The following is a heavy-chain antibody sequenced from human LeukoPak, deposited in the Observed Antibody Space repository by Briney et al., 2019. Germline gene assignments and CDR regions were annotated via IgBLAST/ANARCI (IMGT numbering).Heavy chain of an antibody. J-gene: IGHJ3*02. CDR1: GGSISSYH. V-gene: IGHV4-59*01. CDR3: ARDISAAGTLGAFDI. CDR2: IYYSGST. Sequence: PSETLSLTCTVSGGSISSYHWSWIRQPPGKGLEWIGYIYYSGSTNYNPSLKSRVTISVDTSKNQFSLKLSSVTAADTAVYYCARDISAAGTLGAFDIWGQGTMVTVSS. D-gene: IGHD6-13*01.